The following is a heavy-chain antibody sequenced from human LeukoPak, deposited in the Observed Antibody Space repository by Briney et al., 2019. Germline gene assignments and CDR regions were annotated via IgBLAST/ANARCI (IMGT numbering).Heavy chain of an antibody. CDR1: GGSISSGGYS. V-gene: IGHV4-30-2*03. CDR2: IYYSGST. CDR3: AKGLVLLRVVDAFDI. J-gene: IGHJ3*02. D-gene: IGHD3-10*01. Sequence: SETLSLTCTVSGGSISSGGYSWSWIRQPPGKGLEWIGSIYYSGSTYYNPSLKSRVTISVDTSKNQFSLKLSSVTAADTAVYYCAKGLVLLRVVDAFDIWGQGTMVTVSS.